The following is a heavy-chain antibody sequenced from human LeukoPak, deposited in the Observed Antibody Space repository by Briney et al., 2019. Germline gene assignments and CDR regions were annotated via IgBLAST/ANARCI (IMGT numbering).Heavy chain of an antibody. D-gene: IGHD5-12*01. CDR1: GFTFSDYY. V-gene: IGHV3-11*04. J-gene: IGHJ4*02. Sequence: PGGSLRLSCAASGFTFSDYYMSWIRQAPGKGLEWASYISSSGSTIHYADSVKGRFTISRDNAKNSLYLQMNSLRAEDTAVYYCARLWIVASGGYFDYWGQGTLVTVSS. CDR2: ISSSGSTI. CDR3: ARLWIVASGGYFDY.